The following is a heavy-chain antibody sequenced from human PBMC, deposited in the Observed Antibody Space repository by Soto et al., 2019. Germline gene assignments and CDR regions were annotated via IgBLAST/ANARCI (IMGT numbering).Heavy chain of an antibody. Sequence: GGSLRLSCAASGFTFSSYAMHWVRQAPGKGLEWVAVISYDGSNKYYADSVKGRFTISRDNSKNTLYLQMNSLRAEDTAVYYCARGYCSSTSCPRMDVWGQGTTVTVSS. CDR2: ISYDGSNK. J-gene: IGHJ6*02. CDR3: ARGYCSSTSCPRMDV. V-gene: IGHV3-30-3*01. D-gene: IGHD2-2*01. CDR1: GFTFSSYA.